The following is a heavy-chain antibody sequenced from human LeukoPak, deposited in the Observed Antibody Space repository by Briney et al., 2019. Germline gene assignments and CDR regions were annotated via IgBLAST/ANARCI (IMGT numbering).Heavy chain of an antibody. V-gene: IGHV4-39*01. CDR3: ARHYYDSSGYYLEGFDI. CDR2: IYYSGAS. J-gene: IGHJ3*02. Sequence: SETLSLTCTVSGDSISSNSYYWGWIRQPPGKGLEWIGRIYYSGASYYNPPLKSRVIISVDTSKNQFSLKLSSVTAADTAVFYCARHYYDSSGYYLEGFDIWGQGTMVTVSS. D-gene: IGHD3-22*01. CDR1: GDSISSNSYY.